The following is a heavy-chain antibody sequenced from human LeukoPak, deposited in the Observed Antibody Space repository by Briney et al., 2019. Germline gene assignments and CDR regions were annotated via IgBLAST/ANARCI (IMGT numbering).Heavy chain of an antibody. J-gene: IGHJ6*03. D-gene: IGHD3-3*01. CDR2: ISAYNGNT. CDR3: ARACPHYDFWSGYDYYYYMDV. V-gene: IGHV1-18*01. Sequence: ASVKVSCKASGYTFTSYGISWVRQAPGQGLEWMGWISAYNGNTNYAQKLQGRVTMTTDTSTSTAYMELSSLRSEDTAVYYCARACPHYDFWSGYDYYYYMDVWGKGTTVTVSS. CDR1: GYTFTSYG.